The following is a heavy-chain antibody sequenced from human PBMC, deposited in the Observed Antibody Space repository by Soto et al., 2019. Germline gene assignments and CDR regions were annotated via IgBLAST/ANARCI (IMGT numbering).Heavy chain of an antibody. CDR3: ARDGSSSWYSYYYNGMDV. CDR2: INQDGSEK. J-gene: IGHJ6*02. V-gene: IGHV3-7*05. Sequence: EVQLVESGGGLVQPGGSLRLSCAASGFTFSSYWMSWVRQAPGKGLEWVANINQDGSEKFYVDSVKGRFTISRDNAKKSLYLQMNTLRVEDTAVYYRARDGSSSWYSYYYNGMDVWGQGTTVTVSS. CDR1: GFTFSSYW. D-gene: IGHD6-13*01.